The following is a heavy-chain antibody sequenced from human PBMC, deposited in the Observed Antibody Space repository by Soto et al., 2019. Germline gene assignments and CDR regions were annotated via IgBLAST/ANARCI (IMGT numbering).Heavy chain of an antibody. Sequence: ASVKVPCKASGCTFTYYEMSWVRQATVQGLEWMGWMIPGSGNTGYAHKFQDRVTMTRNISISTSYMELSRLGSDDTAIYYCARMAASGSLNWFDPWGQGSLVTVSS. V-gene: IGHV1-8*01. CDR3: ARMAASGSLNWFDP. D-gene: IGHD3-10*01. CDR2: MIPGSGNT. CDR1: GCTFTYYE. J-gene: IGHJ5*02.